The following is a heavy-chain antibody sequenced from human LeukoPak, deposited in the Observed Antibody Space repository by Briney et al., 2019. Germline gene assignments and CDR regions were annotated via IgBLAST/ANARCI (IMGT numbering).Heavy chain of an antibody. CDR3: ARDPGGYDSSGYYYEENYFDY. V-gene: IGHV4-4*07. CDR1: GGSISSYY. D-gene: IGHD3-22*01. Sequence: SETLSLTCTVSGGSISSYYWSWIRQPAGKGLEWIGRIYTSGSTNYNPSLKSRVTMSVDTSKNQFSLKLSSVTAADTAVYYCARDPGGYDSSGYYYEENYFDYWDQGTLVTVSS. CDR2: IYTSGST. J-gene: IGHJ4*02.